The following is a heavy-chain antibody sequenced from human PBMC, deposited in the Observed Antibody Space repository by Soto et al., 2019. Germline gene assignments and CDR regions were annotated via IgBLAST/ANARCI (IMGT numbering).Heavy chain of an antibody. D-gene: IGHD3-10*01. CDR3: ARGRAAAFYYYYGMDV. V-gene: IGHV1-69*13. J-gene: IGHJ6*02. CDR2: IIPIFGTA. CDR1: GYTFTSYG. Sequence: SVKVSCKASGYTFTSYGIHWVRQAPGQGLEWMGGIIPIFGTANYAQKFQGRVTITADESTSTAYMELSSLRSEDTAVYYCARGRAAAFYYYYGMDVWGQGTTVTVSS.